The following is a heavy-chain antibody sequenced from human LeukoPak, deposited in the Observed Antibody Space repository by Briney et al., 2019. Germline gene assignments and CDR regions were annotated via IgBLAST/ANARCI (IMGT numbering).Heavy chain of an antibody. CDR2: IYYSGST. CDR1: GGSISSYY. CDR3: ASAVAGTFFDY. J-gene: IGHJ4*02. V-gene: IGHV4-59*01. Sequence: SETLSLTCTVSGGSISSYYWSWIWQPPGKGLEWIGYIYYSGSTNYNPSLKGRVTISVDTSKNQFSLKLSSVTAADTAVYYCASAVAGTFFDYWGQGTLVTVSS. D-gene: IGHD6-19*01.